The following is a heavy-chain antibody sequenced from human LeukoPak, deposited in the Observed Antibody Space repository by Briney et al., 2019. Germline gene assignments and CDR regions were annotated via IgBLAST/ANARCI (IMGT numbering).Heavy chain of an antibody. D-gene: IGHD2-8*01. J-gene: IGHJ4*02. CDR3: VRDGILMVYAIHY. CDR2: ISSSSSYI. CDR1: GFTFSSYA. Sequence: PGGSLRLSCAASGFTFSSYAMSWVRQAPGKGLEWVSSISSSSSYIYYADSVKGRFTISRDNAKKSLYLQMNNLRAEDTAVYYCVRDGILMVYAIHYWGQGTLVTVSS. V-gene: IGHV3-21*01.